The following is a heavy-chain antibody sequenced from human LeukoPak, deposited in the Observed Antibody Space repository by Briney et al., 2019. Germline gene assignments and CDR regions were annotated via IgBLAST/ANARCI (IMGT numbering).Heavy chain of an antibody. CDR1: GGSISSYY. Sequence: SETLSLTCTVSGGSISSYYWSWIRQPPGKGLEWIGYIYYSGSTNYNPSLKSRVTISVDTSKNQFSLKLSSVTAADTAVYYCARGIAAAGTYYFDYWGQGTLVTVSS. CDR3: ARGIAAAGTYYFDY. CDR2: IYYSGST. V-gene: IGHV4-59*01. J-gene: IGHJ4*02. D-gene: IGHD6-13*01.